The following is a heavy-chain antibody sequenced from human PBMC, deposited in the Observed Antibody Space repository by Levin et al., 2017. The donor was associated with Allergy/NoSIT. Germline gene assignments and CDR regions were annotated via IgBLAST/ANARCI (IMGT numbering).Heavy chain of an antibody. CDR1: GFTFTSYA. V-gene: IGHV3-23*01. CDR2: IGGSGSNT. D-gene: IGHD3-3*01. CDR3: AKLGDSDFWSAYVDY. J-gene: IGHJ4*02. Sequence: GESLKISCAASGFTFTSYAMTWVRQAPGKGLEWVSGIGGSGSNTYYADSVKGRFTISRDNSKNTLYLQMNSLRAEDTAVYYCAKLGDSDFWSAYVDYWGQGTLVTVSS.